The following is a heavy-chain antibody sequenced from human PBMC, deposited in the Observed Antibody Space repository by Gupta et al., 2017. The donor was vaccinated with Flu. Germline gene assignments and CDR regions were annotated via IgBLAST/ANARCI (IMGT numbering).Heavy chain of an antibody. J-gene: IGHJ4*02. D-gene: IGHD3-16*01. V-gene: IGHV1-2*06. Sequence: HWVRQAPGQGLEWMGRITPNSGDTKYAQRFQGRVTMTRDTSISTVYRELNRLRSDDTAVYYCARVQGCSSPTCYTGGADYWGQGTLVTVSS. CDR2: ITPNSGDT. CDR3: ARVQGCSSPTCYTGGADY.